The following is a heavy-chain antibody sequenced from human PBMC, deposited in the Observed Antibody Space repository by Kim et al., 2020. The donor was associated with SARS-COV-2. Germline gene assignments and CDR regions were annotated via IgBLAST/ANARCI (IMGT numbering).Heavy chain of an antibody. CDR3: AREAALIAVPEKNFDD. J-gene: IGHJ4*02. CDR2: INPTGAFT. CDR1: GFTFTNYF. Sequence: ASVKVSCKASGFTFTNYFMHWVRQAPGQGLEWMGTINPTGAFTLFTQKYQGRVIITKDTSTSTVYMEVSSLRSEDTAVYYCAREAALIAVPEKNFDDWGRGTLVTVSS. V-gene: IGHV1-46*01. D-gene: IGHD6-19*01.